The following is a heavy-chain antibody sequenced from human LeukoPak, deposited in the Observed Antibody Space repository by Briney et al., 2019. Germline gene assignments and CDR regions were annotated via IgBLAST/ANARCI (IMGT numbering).Heavy chain of an antibody. CDR1: GFTFSSYG. CDR3: AKVAHFISGFDY. CDR2: ISYDGSNK. Sequence: PGGSLRLSCAASGFTFSSYGMHRVRQAPGKGLEWVAVISYDGSNKYYADSVKGRFTISRDNSKNTLYLQMNSLRAEDTAVYYCAKVAHFISGFDYWGQGTLVTVSS. V-gene: IGHV3-30*18. J-gene: IGHJ4*02. D-gene: IGHD2-21*01.